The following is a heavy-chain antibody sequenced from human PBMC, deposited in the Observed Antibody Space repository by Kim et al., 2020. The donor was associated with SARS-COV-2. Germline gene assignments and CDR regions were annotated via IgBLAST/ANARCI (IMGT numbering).Heavy chain of an antibody. D-gene: IGHD6-13*01. Sequence: GYAQKFQGRVTMNRNTSISTAYMELSSLRSEDTAVYYWARVKVAAAGIDYWGQGTLVTVSS. CDR3: ARVKVAAAGIDY. V-gene: IGHV1-8*01. J-gene: IGHJ4*02.